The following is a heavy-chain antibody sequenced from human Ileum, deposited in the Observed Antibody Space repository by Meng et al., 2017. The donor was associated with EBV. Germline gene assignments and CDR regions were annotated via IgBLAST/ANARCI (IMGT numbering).Heavy chain of an antibody. D-gene: IGHD3-10*01. V-gene: IGHV4-59*01. CDR2: IYYTGST. CDR1: NSSITRDY. CDR3: ARVSGMVRGVPPRRFDY. Sequence: QVQHQEWGPGLVXPSETPALSCSVSNSSITRDYWTWVRQPQGKGLEWIGYIYYTGSTNYNPSLKSRVTISLDTSKNQFSLNLSSVTAADTAVYFCARVSGMVRGVPPRRFDYWGQGTLVTVSS. J-gene: IGHJ4*02.